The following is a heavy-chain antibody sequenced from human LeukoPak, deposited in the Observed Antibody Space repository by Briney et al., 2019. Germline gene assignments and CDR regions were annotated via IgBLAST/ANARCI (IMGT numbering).Heavy chain of an antibody. J-gene: IGHJ5*02. CDR1: GGTFSSYA. V-gene: IGHV1-69*05. CDR3: ARDPAGVWFGESQPYNWFDP. Sequence: RASVKVSCKASGGTFSSYAISWVRQAPGQGLEWMGGIIPIFGTANYAQKFQGRVTITTDESTSTAYMELSSLRSEDTAVYYCARDPAGVWFGESQPYNWFDPWGQGTLVTVSS. CDR2: IIPIFGTA. D-gene: IGHD3-10*01.